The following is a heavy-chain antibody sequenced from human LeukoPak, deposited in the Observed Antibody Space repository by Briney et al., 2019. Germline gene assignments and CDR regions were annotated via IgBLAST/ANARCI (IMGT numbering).Heavy chain of an antibody. CDR2: ISYDGSNK. Sequence: GRSLRLSCAASGFTFSSYGMHWVRQAPGKGLEWVAVISYDGSNKYYADSVKGRFTISRDNAKNSLCLQMNSLRAEDTAIYYCVRSGGYWGQGTLVTVSS. V-gene: IGHV3-30*03. CDR1: GFTFSSYG. D-gene: IGHD1-26*01. J-gene: IGHJ4*02. CDR3: VRSGGY.